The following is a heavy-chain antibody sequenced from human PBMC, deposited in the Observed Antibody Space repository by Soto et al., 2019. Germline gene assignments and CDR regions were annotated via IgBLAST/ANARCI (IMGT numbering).Heavy chain of an antibody. CDR2: ISYDGSNK. D-gene: IGHD6-6*01. CDR1: GFTFSSYG. CDR3: ARVAARNHYYGMDV. V-gene: IGHV3-30*03. Sequence: GGSLRLSCAASGFTFSSYGMHWVRQTPGKGLEWVAVISYDGSNKYYADSVKGRFTISRDNAKNTLYLQMNSLRAEDTAVYYCARVAARNHYYGMDVWAQGTTVTVSS. J-gene: IGHJ6*02.